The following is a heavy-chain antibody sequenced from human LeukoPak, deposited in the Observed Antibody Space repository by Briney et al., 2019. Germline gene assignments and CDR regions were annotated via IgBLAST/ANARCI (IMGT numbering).Heavy chain of an antibody. CDR2: INPNSGGT. V-gene: IGHV1-2*02. J-gene: IGHJ4*02. CDR3: ARGVVRGGWYHLFDY. CDR1: GYTFTGYY. D-gene: IGHD6-19*01. Sequence: ASVKVSCKASGYTFTGYYMHWVRQAPGQGLEWMGWINPNSGGTNYAQKFQGRVTITRSTSISTAYMELSSLRSEDTAVYYCARGVVRGGWYHLFDYWGQGTLVTVSS.